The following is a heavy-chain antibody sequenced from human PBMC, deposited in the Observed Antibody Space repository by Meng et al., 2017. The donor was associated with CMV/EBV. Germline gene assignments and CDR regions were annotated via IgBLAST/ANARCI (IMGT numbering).Heavy chain of an antibody. V-gene: IGHV3-48*03. CDR3: ARELLPAAILGPSAYYYYYYGMDV. D-gene: IGHD2-2*01. Sequence: GESLKISCAASGFTFSSYEMNWVRQAPGKGLEWVSHISSSGSTIYYADSVKGRFTISRDNAKNSLYLQMNSLRAEDTAVYYCARELLPAAILGPSAYYYYYYGMDVWGQGTTVTVSS. CDR1: GFTFSSYE. CDR2: ISSSGSTI. J-gene: IGHJ6*02.